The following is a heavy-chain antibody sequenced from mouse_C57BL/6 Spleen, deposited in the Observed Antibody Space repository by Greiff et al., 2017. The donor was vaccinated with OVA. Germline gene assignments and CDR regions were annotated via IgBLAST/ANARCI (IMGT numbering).Heavy chain of an antibody. J-gene: IGHJ2*01. D-gene: IGHD1-1*01. Sequence: VQLQQSGAELVKPGASVKLSCKASGYTFTSYWMHWVKQRPGQGLEWIGMIHPNSGSTNYNEKFKSKATLTVDKSSSTAYMQLSSLTSEDSAVYYCASRGITTVAYYFDYWGQGTTLTVSS. CDR3: ASRGITTVAYYFDY. V-gene: IGHV1-64*01. CDR2: IHPNSGST. CDR1: GYTFTSYW.